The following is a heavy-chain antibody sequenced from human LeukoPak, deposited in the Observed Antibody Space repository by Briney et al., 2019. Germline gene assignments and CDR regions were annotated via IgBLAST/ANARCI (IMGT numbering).Heavy chain of an antibody. V-gene: IGHV4-61*02. J-gene: IGHJ3*02. D-gene: IGHD3-3*01. CDR2: IYTSGST. CDR1: GGSISSGSYY. CDR3: ARESHYDFWSGYPHDAFDI. Sequence: PSESLSLTCTVSGGSISSGSYYWSWIRQPAGKGLEWIGLIYTSGSTNYNPSLKSRVTISVDTSKNQFSLKLSSVTAADTAVYYCARESHYDFWSGYPHDAFDIWGQGTMVTVSS.